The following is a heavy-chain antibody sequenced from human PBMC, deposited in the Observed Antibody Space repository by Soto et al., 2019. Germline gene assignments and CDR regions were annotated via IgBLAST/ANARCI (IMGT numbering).Heavy chain of an antibody. CDR1: GFTVSGSY. Sequence: EMQLVESGGGLVQPGGSLRLSCAASGFTVSGSYMSWVRQAPGKGLEWVSVINSGGSTYYADSVKGRFTISRDNSKNTVILQMISLRAADRDVYYCARVYYSGFCYNGVDYWGQGSLVTVSS. CDR3: ARVYYSGFCYNGVDY. CDR2: INSGGST. V-gene: IGHV3-66*01. J-gene: IGHJ4*02. D-gene: IGHD2-15*01.